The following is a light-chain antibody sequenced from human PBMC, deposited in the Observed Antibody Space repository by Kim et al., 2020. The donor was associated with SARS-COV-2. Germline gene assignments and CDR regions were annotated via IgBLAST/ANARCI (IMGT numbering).Light chain of an antibody. CDR1: NIGSKN. J-gene: IGLJ3*02. CDR2: RDS. CDR3: QVWDSSTGV. V-gene: IGLV3-9*01. Sequence: VALGQTARITCGGNNIGSKNVHWYQKKPGQAPVLVIYRDSNRPSGIPERFSGSNSGNTATLTISRAQAGDEADYYCQVWDSSTGVFGGGTKVTVL.